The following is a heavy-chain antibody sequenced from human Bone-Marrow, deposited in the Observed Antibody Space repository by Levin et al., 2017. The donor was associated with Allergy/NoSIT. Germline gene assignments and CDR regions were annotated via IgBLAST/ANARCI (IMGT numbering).Heavy chain of an antibody. V-gene: IGHV3-30*04. CDR2: ISYDGSNK. Sequence: PGGSLRLSCAASGFTFSSYAMHWVRQAPGKGLEWVAVISYDGSNKYYADSVKGRFTISRDNSKNTLYLQMNSLRAEDTAVYYCAREGFVSTNWNRGTLDYWGQGTLVTVSS. J-gene: IGHJ4*02. CDR3: AREGFVSTNWNRGTLDY. CDR1: GFTFSSYA. D-gene: IGHD1-20*01.